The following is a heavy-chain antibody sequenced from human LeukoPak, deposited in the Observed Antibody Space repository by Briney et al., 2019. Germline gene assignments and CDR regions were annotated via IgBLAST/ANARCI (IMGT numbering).Heavy chain of an antibody. CDR1: RFTFSSYG. CDR3: AHSYYYGSGSSLDAFDI. D-gene: IGHD3-10*01. J-gene: IGHJ3*02. V-gene: IGHV4-31*02. Sequence: LRLSCAASRFTFSSYGMHWVRQHPGKGLEWIGYIYYSGSTYYNPSLKSRVTISVDTSKNQFSLKLSSVTAADTAVYYCAHSYYYGSGSSLDAFDIWGQGTMVTVSS. CDR2: IYYSGST.